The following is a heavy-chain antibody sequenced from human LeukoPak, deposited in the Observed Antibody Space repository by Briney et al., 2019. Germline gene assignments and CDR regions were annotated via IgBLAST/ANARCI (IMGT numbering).Heavy chain of an antibody. CDR2: ISSSTNYI. CDR1: GFTFTSYT. CDR3: AKDRQYCSGGSCYHWFDP. V-gene: IGHV3-21*01. J-gene: IGHJ5*02. D-gene: IGHD2-15*01. Sequence: GGSLRLSCAASGFTFTSYTMNRVRQAPGKGREWVSSISSSTNYIYYTDTVKGRFTISRDNAKNSLSLQMNSLRAEDTAVYYCAKDRQYCSGGSCYHWFDPWGQGTLVTVSS.